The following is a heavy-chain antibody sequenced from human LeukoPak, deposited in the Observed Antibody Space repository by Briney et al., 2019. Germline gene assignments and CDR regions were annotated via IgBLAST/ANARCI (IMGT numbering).Heavy chain of an antibody. CDR3: ARGYYYFDY. J-gene: IGHJ4*02. CDR2: IYYSGST. D-gene: IGHD3-22*01. V-gene: IGHV4-39*01. Sequence: SETLSLTCTVSGGSISSSSYYWGWVRQPPGKGLEWIGSIYYSGSTYYSPSLKSRVTISVDTSKNQFSLKLSSVTAADTAVYYCARGYYYFDYWGQGTLVTVSS. CDR1: GGSISSSSYY.